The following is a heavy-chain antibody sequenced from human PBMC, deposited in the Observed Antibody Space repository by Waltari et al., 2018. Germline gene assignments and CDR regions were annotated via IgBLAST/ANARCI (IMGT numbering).Heavy chain of an antibody. Sequence: QVQLVQSGAEVKKPGASVKVSCKASGYTFTSYYMHWVRQAPGQGLEWMGIINPSGGSTSYAKKVQGRVTMTRDTSTSTVYMELSSLRSEDTAVYYCARDAAGHSFDYWGQGTLVTVSS. J-gene: IGHJ4*02. V-gene: IGHV1-46*01. D-gene: IGHD6-13*01. CDR3: ARDAAGHSFDY. CDR1: GYTFTSYY. CDR2: INPSGGST.